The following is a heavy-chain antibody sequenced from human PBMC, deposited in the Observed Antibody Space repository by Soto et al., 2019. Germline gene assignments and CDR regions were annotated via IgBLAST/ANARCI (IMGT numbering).Heavy chain of an antibody. V-gene: IGHV4-59*01. Sequence: SETLSLTCTVSGGSTSSYYWSWIRQPPGKGLEWIGYIYDSGSTNYNPSLKSRVTISVDTSKNQFSLKLTSVTAADTAVYYCAAPPRYWGQGTLVTVSS. CDR2: IYDSGST. CDR3: AAPPRY. CDR1: GGSTSSYY. D-gene: IGHD6-6*01. J-gene: IGHJ4*02.